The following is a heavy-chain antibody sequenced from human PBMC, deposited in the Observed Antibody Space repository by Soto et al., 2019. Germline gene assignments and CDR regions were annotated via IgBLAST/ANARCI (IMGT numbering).Heavy chain of an antibody. Sequence: GGSLRLSCAASGFRFSDYWMSWVRQAPGKGLEWVADIKEDGSEKNYVDSAKGRITISRDNAKNSLYLQMNSLRVEDTAIYYCARRYSSGWYRGFFDYWGQGTLVTVSS. CDR1: GFRFSDYW. J-gene: IGHJ4*02. V-gene: IGHV3-7*01. CDR2: IKEDGSEK. CDR3: ARRYSSGWYRGFFDY. D-gene: IGHD6-19*01.